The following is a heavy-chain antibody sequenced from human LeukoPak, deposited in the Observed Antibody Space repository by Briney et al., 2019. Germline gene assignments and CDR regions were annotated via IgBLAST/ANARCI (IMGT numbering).Heavy chain of an antibody. CDR3: ARSYSGSPRNWFDS. Sequence: GGSLRLSCAASGFTFSSYEMNWVRQAPGKGLEWVSYISSSGSTIYYADSVKGRFTFSRDNAKNSLYLQMSSLRAEDAAVYYCARSYSGSPRNWFDSWGQGTLVTVSS. CDR2: ISSSGSTI. J-gene: IGHJ5*01. V-gene: IGHV3-48*03. CDR1: GFTFSSYE. D-gene: IGHD1-26*01.